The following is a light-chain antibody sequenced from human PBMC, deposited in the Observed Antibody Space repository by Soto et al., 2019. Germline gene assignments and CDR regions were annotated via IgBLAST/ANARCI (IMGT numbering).Light chain of an antibody. CDR2: LTS. V-gene: IGKV3-11*01. CDR1: QALNTR. CDR3: HQRQSWPRT. J-gene: IGKJ1*01. Sequence: EIVLTQSPATLSSSPGDRVTLSCRASQALNTRLAWYQHKPGQAPRLLIYLTSNRAAGVPARFSAWGSETDFTLAISDVQPEDFAVDYCHQRQSWPRTFGQGTKVDIK.